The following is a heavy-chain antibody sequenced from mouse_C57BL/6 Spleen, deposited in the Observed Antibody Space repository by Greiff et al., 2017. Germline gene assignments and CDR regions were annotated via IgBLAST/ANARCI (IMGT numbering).Heavy chain of an antibody. Sequence: QVQLQQSGPELVKPGASVKISCKASGYAFSSSWMNWVKQRPGKGLEWIGRIYPGDGDTNYNGKFKGKATLTADKSSSTAYMQLSSLTSEDSAVYFCARDGYDGGGFDYWGQGTTLTVSS. CDR2: IYPGDGDT. CDR1: GYAFSSSW. D-gene: IGHD2-2*01. CDR3: ARDGYDGGGFDY. J-gene: IGHJ2*01. V-gene: IGHV1-82*01.